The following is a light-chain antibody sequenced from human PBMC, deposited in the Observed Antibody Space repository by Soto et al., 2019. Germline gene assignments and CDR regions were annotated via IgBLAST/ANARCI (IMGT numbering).Light chain of an antibody. J-gene: IGKJ4*01. V-gene: IGKV3-20*01. CDR3: QQYGSAPFT. CDR2: AAS. Sequence: EIVMTQSPATLSVSPGESATLSCRASQSFNSNYLAWYQQKPGQAPRLLIYAASIRAAGIPDRFSGSGSGTDFTLTISRLEPEDFAVYYCQQYGSAPFTFGGGTKVDIK. CDR1: QSFNSNY.